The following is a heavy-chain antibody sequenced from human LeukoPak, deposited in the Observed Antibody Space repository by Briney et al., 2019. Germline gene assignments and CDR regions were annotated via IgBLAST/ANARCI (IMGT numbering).Heavy chain of an antibody. CDR2: INHSGST. Sequence: ETLSLTCAVYGGAFSGYDWSWIRQPPGKGLEWIGEINHSGSTNYNPSVKSRVTISVDTSKNQFSLKLSPVTAADTAVYYCARGEWPRSWFAYGGQRTLVSVSS. CDR3: ARGEWPRSWFAY. D-gene: IGHD5-12*01. J-gene: IGHJ4*02. CDR1: GGAFSGYD. V-gene: IGHV4-34*01.